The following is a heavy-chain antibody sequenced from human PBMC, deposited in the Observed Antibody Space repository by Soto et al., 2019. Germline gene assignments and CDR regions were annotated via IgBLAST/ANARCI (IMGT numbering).Heavy chain of an antibody. J-gene: IGHJ4*02. CDR3: APMGSGWYVDY. CDR1: GFTFSDYY. CDR2: ISSGGDTT. Sequence: QVQLVESGGGLVKPGGSLRLSCAASGFTFSDYYMTWLRQAPGKGLEWVSYISSGGDTTHYADSVKGRFTISRDNAKNSLYLQMNSLRAADPAVYYCAPMGSGWYVDYWGQGTVVTVSS. D-gene: IGHD6-19*01. V-gene: IGHV3-11*01.